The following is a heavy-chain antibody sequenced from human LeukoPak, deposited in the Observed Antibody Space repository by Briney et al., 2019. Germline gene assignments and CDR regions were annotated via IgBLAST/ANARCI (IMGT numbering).Heavy chain of an antibody. CDR3: ARGLLSAVEY. V-gene: IGHV4-4*07. CDR2: IYAGGST. CDR1: GGSISSYY. D-gene: IGHD6-19*01. J-gene: IGHJ4*02. Sequence: SETLSLTCTISGGSISSYYWSWIRQPAGQGLEWIGRIYAGGSTSYNPPLKSRVTMSVETSKNQFSLKLRSVTAADTAVYYCARGLLSAVEYWGQGTLVTVSS.